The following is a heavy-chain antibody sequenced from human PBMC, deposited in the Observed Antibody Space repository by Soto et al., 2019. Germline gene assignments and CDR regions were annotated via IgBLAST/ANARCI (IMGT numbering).Heavy chain of an antibody. V-gene: IGHV1-18*04. D-gene: IGHD2-2*01. Sequence: QVQLVQSGAEVKKPGASVKVSCKASGYTFTSYGISWVRQAPGQGLEWMGWISAYNGNTNYAQKFQGRVTMTTDTSTNTAYMELRSLRSDDTAVYYCAREKYCSSTSCYRSSGFDPWGQGTLVTVSS. CDR2: ISAYNGNT. J-gene: IGHJ5*02. CDR1: GYTFTSYG. CDR3: AREKYCSSTSCYRSSGFDP.